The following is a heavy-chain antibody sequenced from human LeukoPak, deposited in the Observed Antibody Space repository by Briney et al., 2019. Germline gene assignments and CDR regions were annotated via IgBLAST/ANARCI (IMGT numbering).Heavy chain of an antibody. D-gene: IGHD6-13*01. J-gene: IGHJ3*02. V-gene: IGHV1-2*02. CDR1: GYTFTDYY. CDR3: VRQQLLVSGTAFDI. CDR2: INPNSGVT. Sequence: ASVKVSCKASGYTFTDYYMHWVRQAPGQGLEWMGWINPNSGVTYYAQKFQGRVTMTRDTSIRTAYMDLSSLRSDDTAVYYCVRQQLLVSGTAFDIWGQGTMVTVSS.